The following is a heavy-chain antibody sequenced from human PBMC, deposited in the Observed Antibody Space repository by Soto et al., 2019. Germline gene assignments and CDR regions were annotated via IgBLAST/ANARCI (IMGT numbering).Heavy chain of an antibody. CDR3: AAGAIFGVVPLDY. J-gene: IGHJ4*02. Sequence: LSLTCTVSGGSISSDSYYWGWIRQSPEKGLEWIASISYSGSTYYNPTLKSRLIISVDTSKSQFSLKLSSVTAADTAVYYCAAGAIFGVVPLDYWGQGTLATVSS. CDR2: ISYSGST. D-gene: IGHD3-3*01. CDR1: GGSISSDSYY. V-gene: IGHV4-39*07.